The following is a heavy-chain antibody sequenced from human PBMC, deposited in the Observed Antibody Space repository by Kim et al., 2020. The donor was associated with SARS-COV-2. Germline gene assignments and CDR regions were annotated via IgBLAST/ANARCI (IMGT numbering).Heavy chain of an antibody. CDR3: VTGGYTDYYYGMDV. CDR1: QFTFNYAW. CDR2: IKSKADGGTT. V-gene: IGHV3-15*01. D-gene: IGHD2-2*02. Sequence: GGSLRLSCAASQFTFNYAWMSWVRQAPGKGLEWVGRIKSKADGGTTDYAAPVKGRFSISRDDSENTLYLQMDSLKSEDTAIHFCVTGGYTDYYYGMDVWGQRTTVIVSS. J-gene: IGHJ6*02.